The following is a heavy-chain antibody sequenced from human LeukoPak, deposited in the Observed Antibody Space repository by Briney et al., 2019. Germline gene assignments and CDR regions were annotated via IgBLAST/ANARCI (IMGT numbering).Heavy chain of an antibody. CDR2: INPNSGGT. J-gene: IGHJ3*02. CDR3: ARVMGSKVSSGWYAAFDI. D-gene: IGHD6-19*01. Sequence: ASVKVSCKASGYTFTSYDINWVRQATGQGLEWMGWINPNSGGTNYAQKFQGRVTMTRDTSISTAYMELSRLRSDDTAVYYCARVMGSKVSSGWYAAFDIWGQGTMVTVSS. V-gene: IGHV1-2*02. CDR1: GYTFTSYD.